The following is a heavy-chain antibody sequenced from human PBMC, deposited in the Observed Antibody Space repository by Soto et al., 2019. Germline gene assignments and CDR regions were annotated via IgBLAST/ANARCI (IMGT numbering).Heavy chain of an antibody. J-gene: IGHJ4*02. CDR1: GYSVSSNSAA. Sequence: PSHTLSLTCAISGYSVSSNSAAWNLIRQSPSRGLEWLGRTYYRSKWYNDYAVSVKSRITINPDTSKNHFSLQLNSVTPEDTAVYYCARSLGHFDSWGQGTLVTVSS. D-gene: IGHD7-27*01. V-gene: IGHV6-1*01. CDR3: ARSLGHFDS. CDR2: TYYRSKWYN.